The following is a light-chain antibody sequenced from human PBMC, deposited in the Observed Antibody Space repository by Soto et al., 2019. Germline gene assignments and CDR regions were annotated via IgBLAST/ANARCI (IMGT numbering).Light chain of an antibody. J-gene: IGKJ3*01. CDR3: QQSYSTPS. CDR2: AAS. V-gene: IGKV1-39*01. CDR1: QSISSY. Sequence: DIQMTQSPSTLSASLGDIVTITCRASQSISSYLNWYQQKPGKAPKLLIYAASSLQSGVPSRFSGSGSGTDFTLTISSLQPEDFATYYCQQSYSTPSFGPGTKVDI.